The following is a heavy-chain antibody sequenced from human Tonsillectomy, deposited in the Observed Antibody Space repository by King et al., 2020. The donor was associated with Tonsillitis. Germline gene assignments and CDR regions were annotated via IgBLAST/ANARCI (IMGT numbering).Heavy chain of an antibody. J-gene: IGHJ5*02. CDR2: IHDSGRT. CDR3: ARNSITDYGSGRYTPNWFDP. Sequence: PSRTVAGTCAGSGGAITNADHDWSLVRQPRGKGMEWIAYIHDSGRTYYNASLKSRVTISLDTSQNQSSLKLTSVTASDTAVYYWARNSITDYGSGRYTPNWFDPWGQGILVTVSS. V-gene: IGHV4-30-4*08. CDR1: GGAITNADHD. D-gene: IGHD3-10*01.